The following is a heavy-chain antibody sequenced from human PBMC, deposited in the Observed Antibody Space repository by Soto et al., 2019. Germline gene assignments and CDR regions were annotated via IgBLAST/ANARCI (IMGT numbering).Heavy chain of an antibody. D-gene: IGHD6-19*01. CDR1: GGSISSGCYY. CDR3: VREHPSSSGWTYNSVMAA. CDR2: IYYSGST. Sequence: TLSLTCTVSGGSISSGCYYWSWIRQHPGKGLEWIGYIYYSGSTYYNPSLKSRVTISVDTSKNQFSLKLSSVTATDTAVYYCVREHPSSSGWTYNSVMAAWGQGPTVTVSS. J-gene: IGHJ6*02. V-gene: IGHV4-31*03.